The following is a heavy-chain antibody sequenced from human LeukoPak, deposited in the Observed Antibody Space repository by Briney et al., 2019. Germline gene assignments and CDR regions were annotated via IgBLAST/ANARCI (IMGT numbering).Heavy chain of an antibody. D-gene: IGHD3-22*01. CDR2: VHRDDDK. Sequence: SGPTLVNPTQTLTLTCTFSGFSLSTSAVGVGWIRQPPVKALEWLALVHRDDDKRYSPSLKSRPTITKDTSRNQVVLAMTNMDPVDTATYYCAHATLVYDSSGYYMGWFDPWGQGTLVTVSS. CDR3: AHATLVYDSSGYYMGWFDP. CDR1: GFSLSTSAVG. V-gene: IGHV2-5*02. J-gene: IGHJ5*02.